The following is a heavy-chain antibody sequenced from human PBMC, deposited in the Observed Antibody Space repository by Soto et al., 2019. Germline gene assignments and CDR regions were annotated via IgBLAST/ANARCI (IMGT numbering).Heavy chain of an antibody. CDR1: GFTFSSFG. CDR2: ISYDGSNK. J-gene: IGHJ4*02. D-gene: IGHD3-3*01. V-gene: IGHV3-30*18. CDR3: AKDPLPNYDFWSGYPDY. Sequence: QVQLVESGGGVVQPGRSLRLSCAASGFTFSSFGMHGVRRAQGRGRGGVAVISYDGSNKYYADSVKGRFTISRDNSKNTLYLQMNSLRAEDTAVYYCAKDPLPNYDFWSGYPDYWGQGTLVTVSS.